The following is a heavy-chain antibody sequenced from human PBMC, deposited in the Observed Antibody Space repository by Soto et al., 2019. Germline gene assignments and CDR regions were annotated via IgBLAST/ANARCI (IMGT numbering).Heavy chain of an antibody. V-gene: IGHV4-30-2*01. Sequence: QVQLQESGSGLVKPSQTLSLTCAVSGGSINTGACSWSWIRLPPGRALEWIGYIFDTGKTYYSASLKSRVTMSVDRAQNQFSLRLESVTAADTAIYFCACLDGYIRYFDLWGRGTLVTVSS. CDR3: ACLDGYIRYFDL. CDR2: IFDTGKT. J-gene: IGHJ2*01. CDR1: GGSINTGACS. D-gene: IGHD5-12*01.